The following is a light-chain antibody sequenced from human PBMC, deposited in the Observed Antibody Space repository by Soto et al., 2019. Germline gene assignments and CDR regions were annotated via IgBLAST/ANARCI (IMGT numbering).Light chain of an antibody. CDR1: QGISSY. CDR3: QKLNSYPRK. V-gene: IGKV1-9*01. J-gene: IGKJ1*01. CDR2: AAS. Sequence: IQFTQSPSSLSASVGDRVTITCRASQGISSYLAWYQQKPGKAHKLLIYAASTLQSGVPSRFSGSGSGTDFTLTISSLQPEDFATYYCQKLNSYPRKFGQGTKVDIK.